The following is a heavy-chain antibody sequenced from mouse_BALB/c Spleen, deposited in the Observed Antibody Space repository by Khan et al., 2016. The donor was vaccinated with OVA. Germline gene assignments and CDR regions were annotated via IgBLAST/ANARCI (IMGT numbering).Heavy chain of an antibody. CDR2: INPSTGYT. Sequence: VQLVESGAELAKPGASVKMSCKASGYTFINYWILWIKQRPGQGLEWIGYINPSTGYTEYNQNFKVKATLTVDISSSTAYMQLSSLTSEDSAVYYCARRGLRWEFDYWGQGTTLTVS. D-gene: IGHD1-1*01. CDR3: ARRGLRWEFDY. J-gene: IGHJ2*01. CDR1: GYTFINYW. V-gene: IGHV1-7*01.